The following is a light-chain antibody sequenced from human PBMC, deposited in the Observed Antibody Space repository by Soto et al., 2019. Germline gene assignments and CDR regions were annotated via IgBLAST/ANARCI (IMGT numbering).Light chain of an antibody. V-gene: IGKV3-15*01. CDR1: QSVSSR. Sequence: EILMTQSAATVSGSGGERVTLSCRASQSVSSRLAWYQQKPVQSPRLLISGASTRATGIPARFSGGGSGTAFTLTIRSLKSEAFGVYYCHQYNNLWTFAQGTKVDIK. CDR3: HQYNNLWT. CDR2: GAS. J-gene: IGKJ1*01.